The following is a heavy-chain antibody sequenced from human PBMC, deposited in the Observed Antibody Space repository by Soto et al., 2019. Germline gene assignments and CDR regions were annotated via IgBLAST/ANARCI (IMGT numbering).Heavy chain of an antibody. Sequence: PGESLKISCAASGFTFGTFSMHWVRQPPGEGLEWVAVISYHGTKNYYADSVKGRFTISRDNSKNTLYLQMNSLRAEDTAVYYCARERVEYGDHQYYDMDVWGQGTTVTVSS. CDR3: ARERVEYGDHQYYDMDV. V-gene: IGHV3-30-3*01. CDR2: ISYHGTKN. CDR1: GFTFGTFS. J-gene: IGHJ6*02. D-gene: IGHD4-17*01.